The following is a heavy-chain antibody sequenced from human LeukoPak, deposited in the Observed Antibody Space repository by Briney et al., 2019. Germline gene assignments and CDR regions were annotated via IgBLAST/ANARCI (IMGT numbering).Heavy chain of an antibody. CDR3: ARQARGYCSSTSCYGSAFDI. J-gene: IGHJ3*02. Sequence: SETLSLTCTVSGGSISSYYWSWIRQPPGKGLEWIGYIYYSGSTNYNPSLKNRVTISVDTSKNQFSLKLSSVTAADTAVYYCARQARGYCSSTSCYGSAFDIWGQGTMVTVSS. D-gene: IGHD2-2*01. V-gene: IGHV4-59*08. CDR1: GGSISSYY. CDR2: IYYSGST.